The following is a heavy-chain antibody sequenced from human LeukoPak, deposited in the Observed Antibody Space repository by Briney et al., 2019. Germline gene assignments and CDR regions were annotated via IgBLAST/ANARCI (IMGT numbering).Heavy chain of an antibody. D-gene: IGHD4-17*01. CDR3: AKDQDYGDYFDY. J-gene: IGHJ4*02. CDR1: GFTFSSYA. V-gene: IGHV3-23*01. Sequence: PGGSLRLSCAASGFTFSSYAMSWVRQAPGKGLEWVSAISGSGGSTYYADSVKGRFTISRDNSKNTLCLQMNSLRAEDTAVYYCAKDQDYGDYFDYWGQGTLVTVSS. CDR2: ISGSGGST.